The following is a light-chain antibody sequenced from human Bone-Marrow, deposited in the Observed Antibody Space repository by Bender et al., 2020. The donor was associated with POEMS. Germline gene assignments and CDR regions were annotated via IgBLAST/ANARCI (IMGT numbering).Light chain of an antibody. V-gene: IGLV3-21*02. J-gene: IGLJ3*02. Sequence: SYVLTQAPSVSVAPGQTARITCGGNNIGGKSVHWYQQNPGQAPVLVVHEDSNRPSGIPERFSGSNSGDTATLTISRVEAGDEADYYCHVWDRGSDQEVFGGGTTLTVL. CDR3: HVWDRGSDQEV. CDR2: EDS. CDR1: NIGGKS.